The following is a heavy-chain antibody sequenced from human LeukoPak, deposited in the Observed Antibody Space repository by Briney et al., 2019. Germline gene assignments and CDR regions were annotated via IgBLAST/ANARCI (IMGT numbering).Heavy chain of an antibody. V-gene: IGHV4-59*08. Sequence: SETLSPTCTVSGGSISSYYWSWIRQPPGKGLEWIGYIYYSGSTKYNPSLKSRVTISVDTSKNQFSLKLNSVTAADTAVYYCARHEVRRDDTSNWFDPWGQGTLVTVSS. CDR1: GGSISSYY. J-gene: IGHJ5*02. D-gene: IGHD5-24*01. CDR2: IYYSGST. CDR3: ARHEVRRDDTSNWFDP.